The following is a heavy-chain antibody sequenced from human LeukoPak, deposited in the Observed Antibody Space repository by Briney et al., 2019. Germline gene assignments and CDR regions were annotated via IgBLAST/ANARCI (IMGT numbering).Heavy chain of an antibody. V-gene: IGHV1-18*04. Sequence: ASVKVSCKTSGYTFTTYGISWVRQAPGQGLEWMGWISRSNGNTKYAQKVQGRVTMTTDTSTTTAYMEVRSLRSDDTAVYYCARDRDRMVQGVTALFDYWGQGTLVTVSS. J-gene: IGHJ4*02. CDR2: ISRSNGNT. D-gene: IGHD3-10*01. CDR3: ARDRDRMVQGVTALFDY. CDR1: GYTFTTYG.